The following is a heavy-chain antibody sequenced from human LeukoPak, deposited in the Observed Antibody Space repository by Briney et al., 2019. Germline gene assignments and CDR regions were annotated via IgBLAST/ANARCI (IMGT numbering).Heavy chain of an antibody. J-gene: IGHJ4*02. CDR3: ARGRPKVTTRHYFDS. Sequence: ASVKVSCKASGYTFTSYGISWVRQAPGQGLEWMGWISAYNGNTNYAQKLQGRVTMTTGTSTSTAYMELRSLRSDDTAVYYCARGRPKVTTRHYFDSWGQGTLVTVSS. D-gene: IGHD4-17*01. V-gene: IGHV1-18*01. CDR2: ISAYNGNT. CDR1: GYTFTSYG.